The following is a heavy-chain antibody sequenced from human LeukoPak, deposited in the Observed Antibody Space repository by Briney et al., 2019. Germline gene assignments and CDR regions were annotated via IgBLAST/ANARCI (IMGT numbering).Heavy chain of an antibody. D-gene: IGHD6-19*01. Sequence: ASVKVSCKASGYTFTNYGISWVRQAPGQGPEWMGWISAYSGHTNYAQKLQGRVTMTTDTSTSTAYMELRSLRSDDTAVYYCARELGIAVAGTAGAFDIWGQGTMVTVSS. CDR1: GYTFTNYG. CDR3: ARELGIAVAGTAGAFDI. CDR2: ISAYSGHT. V-gene: IGHV1-18*01. J-gene: IGHJ3*02.